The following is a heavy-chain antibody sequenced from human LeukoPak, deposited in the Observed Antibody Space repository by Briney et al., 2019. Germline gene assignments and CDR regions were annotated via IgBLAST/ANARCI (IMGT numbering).Heavy chain of an antibody. Sequence: ASVKVSFKASGYTFTGYGISWVRQAPGQGLEWMGWISAYNGNTNYAQKLQGRVTMTTDTSTSTAYMELRSLRSDDTAVYYCARGPISLWFGDLFIYWGQGTLVTVSS. CDR2: ISAYNGNT. CDR3: ARGPISLWFGDLFIY. V-gene: IGHV1-18*04. CDR1: GYTFTGYG. J-gene: IGHJ4*02. D-gene: IGHD3-10*01.